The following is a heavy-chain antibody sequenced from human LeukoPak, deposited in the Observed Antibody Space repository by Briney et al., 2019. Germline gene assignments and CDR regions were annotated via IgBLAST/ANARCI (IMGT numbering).Heavy chain of an antibody. D-gene: IGHD3-10*01. CDR3: AEDLVGGSPDYFDY. Sequence: GGSLRLSSAASGFTYCSYAMHWVRPAPGKGLEWVADTSSDGSIKYYADAVKGRFTISTDNSRNTLSLKMNSPGAEDTAVYSCAEDLVGGSPDYFDYWGQGTLVTVSS. J-gene: IGHJ4*02. V-gene: IGHV3-30*04. CDR1: GFTYCSYA. CDR2: TSSDGSIK.